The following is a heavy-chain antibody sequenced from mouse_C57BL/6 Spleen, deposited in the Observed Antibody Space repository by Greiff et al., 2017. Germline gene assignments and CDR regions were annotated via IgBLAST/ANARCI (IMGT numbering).Heavy chain of an antibody. CDR2: IDPSDSET. Sequence: QLQQPGAELVRPGSSVKLSCKASGYTFTSYWMHWVKQRPIQGLEWIGNIDPSDSETHYNQKFKDKATLTVDKSSSTAYLQLSSLTSEDSAVYYCARGTNWDGAFDYWGQGTTLTVSS. V-gene: IGHV1-52*01. D-gene: IGHD4-1*02. J-gene: IGHJ2*01. CDR1: GYTFTSYW. CDR3: ARGTNWDGAFDY.